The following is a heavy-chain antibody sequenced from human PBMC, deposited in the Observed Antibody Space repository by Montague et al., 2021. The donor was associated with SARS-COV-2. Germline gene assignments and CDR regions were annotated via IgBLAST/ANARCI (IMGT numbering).Heavy chain of an antibody. CDR3: ALGQYCSGGSCYPLGAFDI. J-gene: IGHJ3*02. V-gene: IGHV5-10-1*01. Sequence: QSGAEVKKPGESLRISCKGSGYSFTSYWISRVRQMPGKGLEWMGRIDPSDSYTNYSPSFQGHVTISADKSISTAYLQWSSLKASDTAMYYCALGQYCSGGSCYPLGAFDIWGQGTMVTVSS. CDR1: GYSFTSYW. D-gene: IGHD2-15*01. CDR2: IDPSDSYT.